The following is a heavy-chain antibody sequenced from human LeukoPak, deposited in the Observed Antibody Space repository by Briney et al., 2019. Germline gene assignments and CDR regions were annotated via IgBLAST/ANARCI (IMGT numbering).Heavy chain of an antibody. Sequence: GGSLTLSCAASGFTFSSSGMHWVRQAPGKGLEWVAVIWYDGSNKYYADSVKGRFTITRDNSKNTLYLQMNSLRAEDTAVYYCARDGVATISFWFDPWGQGTLVTVSS. CDR3: ARDGVATISFWFDP. CDR2: IWYDGSNK. CDR1: GFTFSSSG. J-gene: IGHJ5*02. D-gene: IGHD5-12*01. V-gene: IGHV3-33*01.